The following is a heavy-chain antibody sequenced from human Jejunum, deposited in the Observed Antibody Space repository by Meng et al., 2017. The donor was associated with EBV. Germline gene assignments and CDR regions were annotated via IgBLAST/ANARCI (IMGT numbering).Heavy chain of an antibody. J-gene: IGHJ5*02. Sequence: QFHLQELGRGLVQPSQTLSLTCSVPADSVTGYNYWTWIRQPPGKGLEWIGNLYYAGKAIYKPSLQSRVTISVDTSKNQISLKVTSVTAADTAIYYCARGRGYDYGDSWGQGTLVTVSS. CDR3: ARGRGYDYGDS. V-gene: IGHV4-61*01. CDR1: ADSVTGYNY. D-gene: IGHD4/OR15-4a*01. CDR2: LYYAGKA.